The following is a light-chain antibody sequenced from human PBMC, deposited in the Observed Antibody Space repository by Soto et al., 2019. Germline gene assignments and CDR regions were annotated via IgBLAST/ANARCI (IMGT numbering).Light chain of an antibody. CDR3: QQYNNWPLT. CDR1: QSVRNN. CDR2: GAS. V-gene: IGKV3-15*01. J-gene: IGKJ4*01. Sequence: EIVMTQSPATLSVSPGERAKFSCRASQSVRNNLAWFQQKPGQAPRLLIYGASTRATSIPARFSGSGSGTEFTLNISRLKSEDFAVYYCQQYNNWPLTFGGGSKVEIK.